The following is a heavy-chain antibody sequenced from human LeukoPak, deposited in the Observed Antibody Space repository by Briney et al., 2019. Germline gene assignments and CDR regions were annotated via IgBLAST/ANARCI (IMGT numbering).Heavy chain of an antibody. CDR2: IYYSGST. D-gene: IGHD4-17*01. J-gene: IGHJ3*02. CDR3: ARDPDASTVTTDAFDI. Sequence: PSETLSLTCTVSGYSLSSGYYWDWIRQPPGKGLEWIGSIYYSGSTYYNPSLKSRVTISVDTSKNQFSLKLSSVTAADTAVYYCARDPDASTVTTDAFDIWGQGTMVTVSS. V-gene: IGHV4-38-2*02. CDR1: GYSLSSGYY.